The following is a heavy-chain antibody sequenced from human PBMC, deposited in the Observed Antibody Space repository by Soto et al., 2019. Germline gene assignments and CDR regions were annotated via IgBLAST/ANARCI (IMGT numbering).Heavy chain of an antibody. V-gene: IGHV2-70*01. CDR2: IDWADDK. Sequence: SGPTLVNPTQTLTLTCTFSGFSITTRAMCVSWIRQPPGKALEWLALIDWADDKYYSTSLKTRLTISKDTSKNQVVLTMTNMDPVDTATYYCARLSKYYYDSSGYPAWGYFDYWGQGTLVTVSS. J-gene: IGHJ4*02. D-gene: IGHD3-22*01. CDR3: ARLSKYYYDSSGYPAWGYFDY. CDR1: GFSITTRAMC.